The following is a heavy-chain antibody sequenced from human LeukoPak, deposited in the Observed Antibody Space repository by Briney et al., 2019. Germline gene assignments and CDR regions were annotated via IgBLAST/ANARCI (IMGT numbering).Heavy chain of an antibody. J-gene: IGHJ6*03. CDR2: IIPIFGTA. V-gene: IGHV1-69*06. D-gene: IGHD3-22*01. CDR1: GGTFSSYA. CDR3: ARGGADSSGYYGYYYYMDV. Sequence: SVKVSCKASGGTFSSYAISWVRQAPGQGLEWMGGIIPIFGTANYAQKFQGRVTITADKSTSTAYMELSSPRSEDTAVYYCARGGADSSGYYGYYYYMDVWGKGTTVTVSS.